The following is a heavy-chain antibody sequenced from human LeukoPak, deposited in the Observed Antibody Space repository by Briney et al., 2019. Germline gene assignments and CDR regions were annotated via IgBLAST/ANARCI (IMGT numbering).Heavy chain of an antibody. CDR1: GFTFSVHW. J-gene: IGHJ4*02. D-gene: IGHD2-15*01. CDR3: ARSGYSNGYDY. CDR2: ITPDGNAA. Sequence: GRSLRLSCVASGFTFSVHWMDWVSQVPGKGPMAVSCITPDGNAAAHADSVKGRFTISRDNAKNTLYLDMNSLTAEDTALYYCARSGYSNGYDYWGQGTLVTVSS. V-gene: IGHV3-74*03.